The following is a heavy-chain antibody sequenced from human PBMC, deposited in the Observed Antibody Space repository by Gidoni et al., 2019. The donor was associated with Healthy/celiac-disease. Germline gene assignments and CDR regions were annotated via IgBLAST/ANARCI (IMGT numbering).Heavy chain of an antibody. Sequence: EVQLVESGGGLVQPGRSLRLSCTASGFTFGDYAMSWFRQAPGKGLEWVGFIRSKAYGGTTEYAASVKGRFTISRDDSKSIAYLQMNSLKTEDTAVYYCTRVEDYGDYHNFDYWGQGTLVTLSS. CDR2: IRSKAYGGTT. D-gene: IGHD4-17*01. J-gene: IGHJ4*02. CDR1: GFTFGDYA. V-gene: IGHV3-49*03. CDR3: TRVEDYGDYHNFDY.